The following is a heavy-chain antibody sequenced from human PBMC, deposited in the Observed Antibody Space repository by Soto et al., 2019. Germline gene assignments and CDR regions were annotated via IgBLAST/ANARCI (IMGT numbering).Heavy chain of an antibody. D-gene: IGHD4-17*01. V-gene: IGHV3-74*01. CDR1: GFTFSSYR. CDR3: ASDFGYGEWFDAYDI. Sequence: PGGSLRLSCAASGFTFSSYRMHWVRQAPGKGLVWVSRINSDGSSTSYADSVKGRFTISRDNAENTLYLQMNSLRAEDTAVYYCASDFGYGEWFDAYDIWGQGTMVTVSS. CDR2: INSDGSST. J-gene: IGHJ3*02.